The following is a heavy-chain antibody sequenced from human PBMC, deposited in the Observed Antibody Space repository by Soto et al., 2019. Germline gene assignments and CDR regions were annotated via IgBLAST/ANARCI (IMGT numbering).Heavy chain of an antibody. CDR3: ASRSCGGGTCYPTLFEAYDV. V-gene: IGHV3-30*03. Sequence: GGSLRLSCAASGFTFSSYGMHWVRQAPGKGLEWVAVISYDGSNKYYADSVKGRFTISRDNSKNTLYLQMNSLRASDTAMYYCASRSCGGGTCYPTLFEAYDVWGQGTMVTVSS. J-gene: IGHJ3*01. D-gene: IGHD2-15*01. CDR1: GFTFSSYG. CDR2: ISYDGSNK.